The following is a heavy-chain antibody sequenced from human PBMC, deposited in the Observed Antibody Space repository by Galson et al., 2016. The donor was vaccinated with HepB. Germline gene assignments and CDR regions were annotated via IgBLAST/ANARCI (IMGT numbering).Heavy chain of an antibody. Sequence: SETLSLTCVVSGGSFSSSSWWSWVRQPPGKGLEWIGEIYHSGSTNYNPSLKSRVTISLDKSKNQFSLKLSSVTAADTAVYYCARGWDPYQRGAVGMSSFDYWGQGTLVTVSS. V-gene: IGHV4-4*02. CDR3: ARGWDPYQRGAVGMSSFDY. CDR2: IYHSGST. D-gene: IGHD6-19*01. CDR1: GGSFSSSSW. J-gene: IGHJ4*02.